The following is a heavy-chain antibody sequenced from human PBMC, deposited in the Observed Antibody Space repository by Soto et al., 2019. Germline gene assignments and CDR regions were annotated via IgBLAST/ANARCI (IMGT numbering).Heavy chain of an antibody. Sequence: PGGSLRLSCAASGFTFINYEVNWVRQAPGKGLEWISYINSDGSTIYCADSVKGRFTVSRDNAENSLYLQMNSLRAEDTAVYYCARVKRATVTTHPYLDYWGQGTLVTVSS. V-gene: IGHV3-48*03. CDR3: ARVKRATVTTHPYLDY. CDR2: INSDGSTI. CDR1: GFTFINYE. J-gene: IGHJ4*02. D-gene: IGHD4-4*01.